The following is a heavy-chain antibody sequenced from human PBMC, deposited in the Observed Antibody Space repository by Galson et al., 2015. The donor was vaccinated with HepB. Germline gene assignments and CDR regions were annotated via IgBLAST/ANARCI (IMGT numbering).Heavy chain of an antibody. V-gene: IGHV4-30-4*01. CDR2: IYYSGST. Sequence: LSLTCTVSGGSISSGGYYWSWIRQPPGKGLEWIGYIYYSGSTYYNPSLKSRITISVDTSKNQFSLKLSSVTAADTAVYYCARRRGFESDWFDPWGQGTLVTVSS. CDR3: ARRRGFESDWFDP. CDR1: GGSISSGGYY. D-gene: IGHD5-12*01. J-gene: IGHJ5*02.